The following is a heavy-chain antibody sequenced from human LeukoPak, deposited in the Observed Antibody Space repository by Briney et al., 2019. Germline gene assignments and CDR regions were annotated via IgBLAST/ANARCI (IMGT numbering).Heavy chain of an antibody. CDR1: GYTFSGYY. D-gene: IGHD3-10*01. Sequence: ASVKVSCKASGYTFSGYYMHWVRQAPGQGLEWMGWINPNSGGTNYAQKFQGRVTMTRDRSISTAYMELSRLRSDDTAVYYCAKVHTIGSFDIWGQGTLVTVSS. CDR2: INPNSGGT. V-gene: IGHV1-2*02. CDR3: AKVHTIGSFDI. J-gene: IGHJ4*02.